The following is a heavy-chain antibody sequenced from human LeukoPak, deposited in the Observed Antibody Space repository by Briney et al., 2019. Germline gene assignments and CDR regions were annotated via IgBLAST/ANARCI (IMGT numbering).Heavy chain of an antibody. CDR1: GLSFTNYA. D-gene: IGHD6-13*01. Sequence: GGSLRLSCEASGLSFTNYAMMWVRQAPGKGLQGISTLTGYGGAYYADSGEGRFVISRDISKNTMFLQMYSLSAEDTAVYYCAKGAAAGKVDWFDPWGQGTLVTVSS. CDR3: AKGAAAGKVDWFDP. CDR2: LTGYGGA. J-gene: IGHJ5*02. V-gene: IGHV3-23*01.